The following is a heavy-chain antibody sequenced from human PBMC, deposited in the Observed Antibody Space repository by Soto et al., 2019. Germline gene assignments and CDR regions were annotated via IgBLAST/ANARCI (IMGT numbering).Heavy chain of an antibody. J-gene: IGHJ6*02. CDR3: ARDAGGGYGMDV. Sequence: SETLSLTCAVYGGSFSGYYWSWIRQPPGKGLEWIGEINHSGSTNYNPSLKSRVTISVDTSKNQFSLKLSSVTAADTAVYYCARDAGGGYGMDVWGQGTTVTVSS. CDR1: GGSFSGYY. D-gene: IGHD6-25*01. CDR2: INHSGST. V-gene: IGHV4-34*09.